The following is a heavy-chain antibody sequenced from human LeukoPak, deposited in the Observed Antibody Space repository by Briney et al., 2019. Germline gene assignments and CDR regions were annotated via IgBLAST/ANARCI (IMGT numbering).Heavy chain of an antibody. CDR2: INHSRST. Sequence: SETLSLTCAVCGGFFSGYYWRWIRQPPGKGLEWIGEINHSRSTNYNPSLKSRVTISVDTSKNQFSLELSSVTAADTAVYYCARGGGSYVHWGQGTLVTVSS. CDR1: GGFFSGYY. J-gene: IGHJ4*02. D-gene: IGHD1-26*01. V-gene: IGHV4-34*01. CDR3: ARGGGSYVH.